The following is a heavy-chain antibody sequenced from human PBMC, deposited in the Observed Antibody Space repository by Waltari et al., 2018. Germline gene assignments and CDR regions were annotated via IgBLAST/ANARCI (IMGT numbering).Heavy chain of an antibody. V-gene: IGHV3-7*01. D-gene: IGHD3-10*01. Sequence: EVQLVESGGGLVQPGGSLRLSCAASGFTFSSYWMSWVRQAPGKGLEWVANIKQDGSEKYYVDSVKGRFTIARDNAKNSLYLQMNSLRAEDTAVYYCARVMDGNYFDYWGQGTLVTVSS. CDR2: IKQDGSEK. J-gene: IGHJ4*02. CDR3: ARVMDGNYFDY. CDR1: GFTFSSYW.